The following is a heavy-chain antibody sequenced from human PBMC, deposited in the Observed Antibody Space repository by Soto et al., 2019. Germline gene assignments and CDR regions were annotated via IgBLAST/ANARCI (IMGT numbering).Heavy chain of an antibody. V-gene: IGHV4-31*03. D-gene: IGHD3-3*01. J-gene: IGHJ6*02. CDR3: ARVRVKGWSGYYTRENYGMDV. Sequence: NPSETLSLTCTVSGGSISSGGYYWSWIRQHPGKGLEWIGYIYYSGSTYYNPSLKSRVTISVDTSKNQFSLKLSSVTAADTAVYYCARVRVKGWSGYYTRENYGMDVWGQGTTVTAP. CDR1: GGSISSGGYY. CDR2: IYYSGST.